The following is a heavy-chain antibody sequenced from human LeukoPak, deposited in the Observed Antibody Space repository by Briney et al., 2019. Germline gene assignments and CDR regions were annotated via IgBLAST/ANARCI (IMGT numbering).Heavy chain of an antibody. V-gene: IGHV3-21*01. D-gene: IGHD1-26*01. Sequence: PGGSLRLSCAASGFSFSSYNMNWVRQAPGKGLEWVSSISSSGSYIHYAASVEGRFTISRDNAKNSLFLEMNSLTAEDTAVYYCAKRSSGRGGAFDIWGQGTMVTVSS. CDR1: GFSFSSYN. J-gene: IGHJ3*02. CDR2: ISSSGSYI. CDR3: AKRSSGRGGAFDI.